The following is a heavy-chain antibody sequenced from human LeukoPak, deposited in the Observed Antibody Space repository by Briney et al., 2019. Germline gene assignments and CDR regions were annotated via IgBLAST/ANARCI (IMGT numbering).Heavy chain of an antibody. Sequence: SVKVSCKASGGTFSSYAIIWVRQAPGQGLEWMGGIIPIFGTANYAQKFQGRVTITADKSTSTAYMELSSLRSEDTAVYYCAIDYGGNSGWAYFDYWGQGTLVTVSS. CDR3: AIDYGGNSGWAYFDY. J-gene: IGHJ4*02. D-gene: IGHD4-23*01. CDR1: GGTFSSYA. V-gene: IGHV1-69*06. CDR2: IIPIFGTA.